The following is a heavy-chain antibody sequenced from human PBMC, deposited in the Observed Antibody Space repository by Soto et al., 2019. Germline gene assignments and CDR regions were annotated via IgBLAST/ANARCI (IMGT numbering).Heavy chain of an antibody. CDR1: GSTVSSNY. CDR3: ARGDIVATIPFDY. J-gene: IGHJ4*02. D-gene: IGHD5-12*01. V-gene: IGHV3-53*04. Sequence: GGSLRLSCAASGSTVSSNYMSWVRQAPGKGLEWVSVIYSGGSTYYADSVKGRFTISRHNSKNTLYLQMNSLRAEDTAVYYCARGDIVATIPFDYWGQGTLVTVSS. CDR2: IYSGGST.